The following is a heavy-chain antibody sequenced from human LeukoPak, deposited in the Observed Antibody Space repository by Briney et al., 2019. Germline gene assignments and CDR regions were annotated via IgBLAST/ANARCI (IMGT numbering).Heavy chain of an antibody. Sequence: ASVKVSCKASGYTFTSYDINWVRQATGQGLEWMGWMNPNSGNTGYAQKFQGRVTMTRNTSISTAYMELSSLRSEATAVYYCARTKADHDAFDIWGQGTMVTVSS. J-gene: IGHJ3*02. D-gene: IGHD2-8*01. V-gene: IGHV1-8*01. CDR1: GYTFTSYD. CDR2: MNPNSGNT. CDR3: ARTKADHDAFDI.